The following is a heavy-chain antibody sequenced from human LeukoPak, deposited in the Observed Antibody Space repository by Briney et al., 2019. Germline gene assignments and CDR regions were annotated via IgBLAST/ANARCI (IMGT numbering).Heavy chain of an antibody. CDR3: ARAQYCSGGSCYRN. CDR1: SVSISSGSFS. Sequence: PSQTLSLTCTVSSVSISSGSFSWSWIRQPAGKRLEWIGRIYTSGSTNYNPSLKSRVTISIDTSKNQFSLKLTSVTAADTAVYYCARAQYCSGGSCYRNWGQGTLVTVSS. CDR2: IYTSGST. J-gene: IGHJ4*02. D-gene: IGHD2-15*01. V-gene: IGHV4-61*02.